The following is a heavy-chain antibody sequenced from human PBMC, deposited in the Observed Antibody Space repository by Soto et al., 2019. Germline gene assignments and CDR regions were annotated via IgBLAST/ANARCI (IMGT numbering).Heavy chain of an antibody. CDR2: ISYDGSNK. J-gene: IGHJ3*02. V-gene: IGHV3-30-3*01. CDR3: ARDQLIGDIVVVVAATGAFDI. Sequence: PGGSLRLSCAASGLTFSSYAMHWVRQAPGKGLEWVAVISYDGSNKYYADSVKGRFTISRDNSKNTLYLQMNSLRAEDTAVYYCARDQLIGDIVVVVAATGAFDIWGQGTMVTVSS. D-gene: IGHD2-15*01. CDR1: GLTFSSYA.